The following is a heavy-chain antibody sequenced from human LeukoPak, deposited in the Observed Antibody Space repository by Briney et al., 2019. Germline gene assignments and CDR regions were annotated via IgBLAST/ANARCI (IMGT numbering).Heavy chain of an antibody. CDR1: GFSLSTNGVG. J-gene: IGHJ4*02. CDR3: AHRLARDYFDF. Sequence: SGPTLVNPTQTLTLTCSFAGFSLSTNGVGVGWIRHAPGKAPEWLALIYWDDDRRYSPSLKSRRTIIKGTSKNLVVLTMTNMAPVETATYYCAHRLARDYFDFWGKGTLVTVSS. V-gene: IGHV2-5*02. CDR2: IYWDDDR.